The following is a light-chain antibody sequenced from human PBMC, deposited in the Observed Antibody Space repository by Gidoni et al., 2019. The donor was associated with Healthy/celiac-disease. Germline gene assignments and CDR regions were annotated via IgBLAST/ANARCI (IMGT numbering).Light chain of an antibody. Sequence: QSVLTQPPSASGTPGPRVTISCSGSSSNIGSNTVNWYQQLPGTAPNILIYSNNQRPSGVPDRFSGSKSGTSASLAISGLQSEDEADYYCAAWDDSLNGSVVFGGGTKLTV. CDR3: AAWDDSLNGSVV. V-gene: IGLV1-44*01. CDR2: SNN. J-gene: IGLJ2*01. CDR1: SSNIGSNT.